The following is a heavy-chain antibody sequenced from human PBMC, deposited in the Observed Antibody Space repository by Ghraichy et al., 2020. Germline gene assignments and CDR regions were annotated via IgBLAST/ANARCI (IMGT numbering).Heavy chain of an antibody. CDR2: IAPDGINE. J-gene: IGHJ5*02. D-gene: IGHD2/OR15-2a*01. CDR3: ARGRLYVQNWSDP. CDR1: GFTFSSYG. V-gene: IGHV3-30*03. Sequence: GGSLRLVCEGSGFTFSSYGIHWVRQAPGKGLEWVAVIAPDGINEYYAESVDGRFTISRDNSKNTVYLQMSSLRAEDTAVYYCARGRLYVQNWSDPWGQGTVVTVSS.